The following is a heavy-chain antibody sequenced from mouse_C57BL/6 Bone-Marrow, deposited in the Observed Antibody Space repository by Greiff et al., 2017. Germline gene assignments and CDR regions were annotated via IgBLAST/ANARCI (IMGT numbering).Heavy chain of an antibody. Sequence: QVQLQQPGAELVRPGTSVKLSCKASGYTFTSYWMHWVKQRPGQGLEWIGVIDPSDSYTNYNQKFKGKATLTVDTSSSTAYMQLSSLTSEDSAVYYCASLYYCGSRYFDYWGQGTTLTVSS. J-gene: IGHJ2*01. CDR2: IDPSDSYT. CDR1: GYTFTSYW. V-gene: IGHV1-59*01. CDR3: ASLYYCGSRYFDY. D-gene: IGHD1-1*01.